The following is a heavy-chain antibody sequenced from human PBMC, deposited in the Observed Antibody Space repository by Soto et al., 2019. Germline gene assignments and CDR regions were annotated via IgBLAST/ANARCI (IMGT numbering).Heavy chain of an antibody. CDR1: GFPLSNARLG. CDR2: IFSNDDK. J-gene: IGHJ5*02. CDR3: ALIKDCSRTDCYLASFDP. Sequence: QVTLKESGPVVVKPTETLTLTCTVSGFPLSNARLGVSWIRQPPGKALEWLAHIFSNDDKSYSTSLKNRLTISKDTSKSQVVLTMTNVDPVDSATYFCALIKDCSRTDCYLASFDPWGQGTLVTVSS. V-gene: IGHV2-26*01. D-gene: IGHD2-2*01.